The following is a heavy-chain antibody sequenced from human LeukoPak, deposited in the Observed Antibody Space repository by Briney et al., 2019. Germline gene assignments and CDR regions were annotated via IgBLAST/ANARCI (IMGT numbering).Heavy chain of an antibody. D-gene: IGHD6-19*01. J-gene: IGHJ4*02. V-gene: IGHV3-20*04. CDR2: INWNGGST. CDR1: GFTFDDYG. CDR3: ATNPPGIAVAGNGNFDN. Sequence: PGGSLRLSCAASGFTFDDYGMSWVRQAPGKGLEWVSGINWNGGSTGYADSVKGRFTISRDNAKNSLYLQMQSLRPEDTAFYYCATNPPGIAVAGNGNFDNWGQGTLVTVSS.